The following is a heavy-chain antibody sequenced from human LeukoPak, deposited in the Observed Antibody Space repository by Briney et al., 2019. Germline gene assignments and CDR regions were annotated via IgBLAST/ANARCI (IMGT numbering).Heavy chain of an antibody. CDR2: INHSGST. CDR1: GGSFSGYY. CDR3: ARGNNDIVATIFSDY. Sequence: SETLSLTCAVYGGSFSGYYCSWIRQPPGKGLEWIGEINHSGSTNYNPTLKTRVTISVVTSKNQFSLKLSSVTAADTAVYYCARGNNDIVATIFSDYWGQGTLVTVSS. J-gene: IGHJ4*02. D-gene: IGHD5-12*01. V-gene: IGHV4-34*01.